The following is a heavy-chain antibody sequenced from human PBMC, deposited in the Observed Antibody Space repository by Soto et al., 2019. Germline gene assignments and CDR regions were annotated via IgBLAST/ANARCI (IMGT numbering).Heavy chain of an antibody. D-gene: IGHD3-3*01. V-gene: IGHV3-21*01. J-gene: IGHJ6*03. Sequence: PGGSLRLSCAASGFTFSSYSTNWVRQAPGKGLEWVSSISSSSSYIYYADSVKGRFTISRDNAKNSLYLQMNSLRAEDTAVYYCARDGDYGYYDFWSGYYRGYYYYYMDVWGKGTTVTVSS. CDR3: ARDGDYGYYDFWSGYYRGYYYYYMDV. CDR2: ISSSSSYI. CDR1: GFTFSSYS.